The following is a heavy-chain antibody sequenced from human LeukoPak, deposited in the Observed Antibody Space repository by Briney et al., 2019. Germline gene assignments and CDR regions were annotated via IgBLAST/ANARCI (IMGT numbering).Heavy chain of an antibody. D-gene: IGHD6-13*01. V-gene: IGHV1-2*02. J-gene: IGHJ4*02. CDR1: GYTFTGYY. CDR2: INPNSGGT. Sequence: ASVKVSCKASGYTFTGYYMHWVRQAPGQGLEWMGWINPNSGGTNYAQKFQGRVTMTRDTSISTAYMELSRLRSDDTAVYYCARDRGSSWYLYYWGQGILVTVSS. CDR3: ARDRGSSWYLYY.